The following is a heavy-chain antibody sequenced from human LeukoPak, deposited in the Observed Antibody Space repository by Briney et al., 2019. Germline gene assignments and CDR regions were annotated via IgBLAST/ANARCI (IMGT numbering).Heavy chain of an antibody. V-gene: IGHV3-23*01. J-gene: IGHJ4*02. CDR1: GFTFNTYP. CDR2: ISGSGGST. CDR3: AKATSSSWTKY. D-gene: IGHD6-13*01. Sequence: GGSLRLSCAASGFTFNTYPMQWVRQAPGKGLEWVSAISGSGGSTYYADSVKGRFTISRDNSKNTLYLQMNSLRAEDTAVYYCAKATSSSWTKYWGQGTLVTVSS.